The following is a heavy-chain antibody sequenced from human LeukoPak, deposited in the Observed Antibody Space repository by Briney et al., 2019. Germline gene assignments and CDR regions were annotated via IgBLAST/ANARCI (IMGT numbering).Heavy chain of an antibody. J-gene: IGHJ4*02. CDR1: GYTFTGYY. CDR3: AREEGYCSGGNCYSVHV. D-gene: IGHD2-15*01. V-gene: IGHV1-2*02. Sequence: ASVKVSCKASGYTFTGYYMDWVRQAPGQGLEWMGWFNPNSGGTNYAQKFQGRVTMTRDTSISTAYMELSRLRSDDTAVYYCAREEGYCSGGNCYSVHVWGQGTLVTVSS. CDR2: FNPNSGGT.